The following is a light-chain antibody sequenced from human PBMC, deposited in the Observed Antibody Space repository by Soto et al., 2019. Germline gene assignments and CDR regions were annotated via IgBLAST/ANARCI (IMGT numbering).Light chain of an antibody. CDR3: QQYDSFSVT. J-gene: IGKJ5*01. CDR1: QSISSW. V-gene: IGKV1-5*01. Sequence: DIQMTPSPSTLSASVGARVTITCRASQSISSWLAWYQQKPGKAPKLLIYDASSLESGVPSRFSGSGSGTEFTLTISSLQPDDFATYYCQQYDSFSVTFGQGTRLEIK. CDR2: DAS.